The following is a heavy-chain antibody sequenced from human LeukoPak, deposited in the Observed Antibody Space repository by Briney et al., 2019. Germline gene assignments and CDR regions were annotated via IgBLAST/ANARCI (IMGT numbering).Heavy chain of an antibody. D-gene: IGHD6-6*01. CDR1: GFTFTSSA. Sequence: SVKVSCKASGFTFTSSAVQWVRQARGQRLEWIGWIVVGSGNTNYAQKFQERVTITRDMSTSTAYMELSSLRSEDTAVYYCAKDQQYSSSPADYYYYMDVWGKGTTVTVSS. CDR3: AKDQQYSSSPADYYYYMDV. J-gene: IGHJ6*03. CDR2: IVVGSGNT. V-gene: IGHV1-58*01.